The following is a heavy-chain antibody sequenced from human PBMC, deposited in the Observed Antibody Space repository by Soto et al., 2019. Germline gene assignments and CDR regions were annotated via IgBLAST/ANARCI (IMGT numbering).Heavy chain of an antibody. J-gene: IGHJ6*02. V-gene: IGHV4-34*01. D-gene: IGHD3-3*01. Sequence: SETLSLTCAVYGGSFSGYYWSWIRQPPGKGLEWIGEINHSGSTNYNPSLKSRVTISVDTSKNQFSLKLSSVTAADTAVYYCAGMGLYVFGSGYYASGMDVWAKGPRSPSP. CDR1: GGSFSGYY. CDR3: AGMGLYVFGSGYYASGMDV. CDR2: INHSGST.